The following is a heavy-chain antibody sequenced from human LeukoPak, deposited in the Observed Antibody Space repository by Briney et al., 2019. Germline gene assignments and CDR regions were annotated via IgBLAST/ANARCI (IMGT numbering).Heavy chain of an antibody. D-gene: IGHD2-15*01. CDR3: ASGVVVAHYYYGMDV. V-gene: IGHV4-30-2*01. CDR2: IYHSGST. J-gene: IGHJ6*02. Sequence: SQTLSLTCAVSGGSISSGGYSWSWIRQPPGKGLEWIGYIYHSGSTYYNPSLKSRVTISVDRSKDQFSLKLSSVTAADTAVYYCASGVVVAHYYYGMDVWGQGTTVTVSS. CDR1: GGSISSGGYS.